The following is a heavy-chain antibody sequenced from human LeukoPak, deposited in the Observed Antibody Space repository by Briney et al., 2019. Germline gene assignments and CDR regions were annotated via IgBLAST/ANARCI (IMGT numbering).Heavy chain of an antibody. CDR3: TTQSSGTSVSY. V-gene: IGHV4-59*01. J-gene: IGHJ4*02. D-gene: IGHD2-2*01. CDR2: IYNSGGT. Sequence: SETLSLTCTVSGDSMSPYYWSWIRQPPGKGLEWIGFIYNSGGTNYNPSLKSRVTISVDMSKSQFSLELKSVTTSDTAVYYRTTQSSGTSVSYWGLGTLVTVSS. CDR1: GDSMSPYY.